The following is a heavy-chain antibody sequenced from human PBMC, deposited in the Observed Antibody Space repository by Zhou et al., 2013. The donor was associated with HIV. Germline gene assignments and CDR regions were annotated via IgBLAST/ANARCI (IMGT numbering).Heavy chain of an antibody. V-gene: IGHV1-18*01. Sequence: QGLEWMGWISAYNGNTNYAQKLQGRVTMTTDTSTSTAYMELRSLRSDDTAVYYCARSRYCSSTSCFSYYYYYMDVWGKGTTVTVSS. J-gene: IGHJ6*03. CDR2: ISAYNGNT. D-gene: IGHD2-2*01. CDR3: ARSRYCSSTSCFSYYYYYMDV.